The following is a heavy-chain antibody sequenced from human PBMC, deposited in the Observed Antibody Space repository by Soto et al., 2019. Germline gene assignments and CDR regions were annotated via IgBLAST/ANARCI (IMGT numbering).Heavy chain of an antibody. CDR3: EGSWT. Sequence: EVQLLVSGGGSVQPGGSLRLSCEVSGFTLTNYAMSWVRQAPGKGLEWVSKISASGDRTYYEDSVKVRFTISKDSSKNTLFLHMNSLRGEDSAVYYCEGSWTWGQGTMVTVSS. V-gene: IGHV3-23*01. CDR2: ISASGDRT. J-gene: IGHJ3*01. CDR1: GFTLTNYA. D-gene: IGHD5-12*01.